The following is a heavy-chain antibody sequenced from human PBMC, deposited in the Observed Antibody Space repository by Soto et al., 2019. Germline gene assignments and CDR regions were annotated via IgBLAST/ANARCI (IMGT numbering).Heavy chain of an antibody. CDR1: GFTVSSYG. D-gene: IGHD4-17*01. CDR3: AKGHMTTVTMSLDAFDI. J-gene: IGHJ3*02. V-gene: IGHV3-30*18. CDR2: ISYDGSNK. Sequence: QVQLVESGGGVVQRGRSLRLSCAASGFTVSSYGMHWVRQAPGKGLEWVAVISYDGSNKYYADSVKGRFTISRDNSKNTLYLQMNSLRAEDTAVYYCAKGHMTTVTMSLDAFDIWGQGTMVTVSS.